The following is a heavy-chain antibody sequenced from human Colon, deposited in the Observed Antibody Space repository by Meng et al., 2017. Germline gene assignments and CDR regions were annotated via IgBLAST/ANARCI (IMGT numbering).Heavy chain of an antibody. Sequence: GSLRLSCTVSGGSISSYYWSWIRQPPGKGLEWIGYIYYSGSTNYNPSLKSRVTISVDTSKNQFSLKLSSVTAADTAVYYCARGGYSGSYWAPGNAFDIWGQGTMVTV. J-gene: IGHJ3*02. CDR1: GGSISSYY. CDR3: ARGGYSGSYWAPGNAFDI. D-gene: IGHD1-26*01. V-gene: IGHV4-59*01. CDR2: IYYSGST.